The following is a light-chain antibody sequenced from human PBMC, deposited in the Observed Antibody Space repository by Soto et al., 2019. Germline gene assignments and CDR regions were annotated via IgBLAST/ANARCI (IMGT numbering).Light chain of an antibody. CDR3: TSWTTSTTMI. J-gene: IGLJ2*01. CDR2: DVN. CDR1: SSDIGAYNF. Sequence: QSLLTQPASVSGSPGQSITCTGTSSDIGAYNFVSWYQQHPGKAPKLMLYDVNIRPSGVSNRFSGSKSGNTASLTISGLQAEDEADYYCTSWTTSTTMIFGGGTKLTVL. V-gene: IGLV2-14*03.